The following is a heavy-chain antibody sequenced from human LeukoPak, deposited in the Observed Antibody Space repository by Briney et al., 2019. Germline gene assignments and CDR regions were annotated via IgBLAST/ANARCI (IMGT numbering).Heavy chain of an antibody. Sequence: GGSLRLSCAASGFTFSSYAMSWVRQAPGKGLEWVSGISGSGTSAYYADSVKGRFTISRDNSKNTLYLQMNSLRAEDTALYYCARELRIAVAGTKDYWGQGALVTVSS. D-gene: IGHD6-19*01. CDR3: ARELRIAVAGTKDY. CDR1: GFTFSSYA. J-gene: IGHJ4*02. V-gene: IGHV3-23*01. CDR2: ISGSGTSA.